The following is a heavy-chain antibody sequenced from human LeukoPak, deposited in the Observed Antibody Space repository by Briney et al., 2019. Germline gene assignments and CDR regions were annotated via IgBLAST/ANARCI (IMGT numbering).Heavy chain of an antibody. V-gene: IGHV4-59*01. CDR3: ARDRPYYYDSSGYNNWFHP. Sequence: SEALSLTCTVSGGSISRYHWSWVRQPPGKGLEWMGYIYYSGSNNYNPYIKSRVTISVDTSKNQVSLKLSSVTAADTAVYYCARDRPYYYDSSGYNNWFHPWGQGTLVTVSS. CDR2: IYYSGSN. J-gene: IGHJ5*02. D-gene: IGHD3-22*01. CDR1: GGSISRYH.